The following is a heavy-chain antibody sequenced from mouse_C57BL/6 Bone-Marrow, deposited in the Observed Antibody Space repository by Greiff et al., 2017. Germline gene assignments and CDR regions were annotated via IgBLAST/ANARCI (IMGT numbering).Heavy chain of an antibody. Sequence: VHLVESGPGPVAPSQSLSITCTVSGFSLTSSGVHWVRQPPGKGLEWLVVIWSNGSTTYNSALKSRLSISKDNSKSQVFLKMNSLQTDDTAMYYCARHAYYSNYDYAMDYWGQGTSVTVSS. J-gene: IGHJ4*01. V-gene: IGHV2-6-1*01. CDR2: IWSNGST. D-gene: IGHD2-5*01. CDR3: ARHAYYSNYDYAMDY. CDR1: GFSLTSSG.